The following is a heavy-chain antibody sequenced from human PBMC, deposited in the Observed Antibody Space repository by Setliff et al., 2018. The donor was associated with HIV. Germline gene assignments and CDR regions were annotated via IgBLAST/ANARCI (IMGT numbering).Heavy chain of an antibody. J-gene: IGHJ4*02. CDR3: ARPRHNRPWLVVNSPLDS. V-gene: IGHV5-51*01. D-gene: IGHD6-19*01. CDR2: IYPDKSDT. CDR1: GYTFSTYW. Sequence: GESLKISCQXXGYTFSTYWIAWVRQTPGKGMDWVGLIYPDKSDTEYRPSLQGQVTISADKSIATAYLQWNNLKASDTALYYCARPRHNRPWLVVNSPLDSWGQGTLVTVSS.